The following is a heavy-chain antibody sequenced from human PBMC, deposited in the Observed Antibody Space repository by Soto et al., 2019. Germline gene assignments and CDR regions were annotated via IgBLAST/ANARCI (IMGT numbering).Heavy chain of an antibody. J-gene: IGHJ6*03. CDR1: GGSISSYY. D-gene: IGHD6-13*01. CDR2: IYYSGST. CDR3: ASAGLRASSWRNYYYYYYMDV. V-gene: IGHV4-59*08. Sequence: PSETLSLTCTVSGGSISSYYWSWIRQPPGKGLEWIGYIYYSGSTNYNPSLKSRVTISVDTSKNQFSLKLSSATAADTAVYYCASAGLRASSWRNYYYYYYMDVWGKGTTVTVSS.